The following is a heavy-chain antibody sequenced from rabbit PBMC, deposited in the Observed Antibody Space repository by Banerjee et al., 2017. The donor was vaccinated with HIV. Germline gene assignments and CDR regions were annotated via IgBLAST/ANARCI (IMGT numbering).Heavy chain of an antibody. D-gene: IGHD4-1*01. Sequence: QEQLVESGGGLVTPGGTLTLTCTASGSDISGYSISWVRQAPGKGLEWIACIYTGSGSTWYANWAKGRFTISKTSSTTVTLQMTSLTAADTATYFCARDLAGVNGWNFNLWGPGTLVTVS. CDR3: ARDLAGVNGWNFNL. V-gene: IGHV1S45*01. CDR1: GSDISGYS. J-gene: IGHJ4*01. CDR2: IYTGSGST.